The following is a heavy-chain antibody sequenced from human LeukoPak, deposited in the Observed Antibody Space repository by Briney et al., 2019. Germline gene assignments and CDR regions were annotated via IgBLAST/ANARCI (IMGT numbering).Heavy chain of an antibody. CDR2: IYPGDSDA. D-gene: IGHD6-13*01. V-gene: IGHV5-51*01. Sequence: PGESLKISCKGSGYSFSSYWIGWVRQMPGKGLEWMGIIYPGDSDARYSPSFEGQVTISVDKSISTAYLQWSSLKAPDTAMYYCATLSSSWSVVDSWGQGTLVTVSS. J-gene: IGHJ4*02. CDR3: ATLSSSWSVVDS. CDR1: GYSFSSYW.